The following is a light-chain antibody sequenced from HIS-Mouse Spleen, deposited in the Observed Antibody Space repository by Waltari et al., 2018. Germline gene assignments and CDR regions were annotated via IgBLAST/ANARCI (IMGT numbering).Light chain of an antibody. CDR3: CSYAGSSTWV. Sequence: QSALTQPASVSGSPGQSITISCTGTSSEVGRYNLVSWDQQHPGKAPKLMIYEGSKRPSGVSTRFSGSKSGNTASLTISGLQAEDEADYYCCSYAGSSTWVFGGGTKLTVL. CDR1: SSEVGRYNL. V-gene: IGLV2-23*01. J-gene: IGLJ3*02. CDR2: EGS.